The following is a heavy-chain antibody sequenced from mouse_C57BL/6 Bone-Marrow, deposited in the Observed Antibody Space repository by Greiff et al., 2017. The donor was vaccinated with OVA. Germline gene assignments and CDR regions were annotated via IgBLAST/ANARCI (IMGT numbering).Heavy chain of an antibody. J-gene: IGHJ3*01. Sequence: QVQLQQSGAELVKPGASVKLSCKASGYTFTEYTIHWVKQRSGQGLEWIGWFYPGSGSIKYNEKFKDKATLTADKSSSTVYMELSRLTSEDSAVYFCARHHRKERIYYYGSSPAWFAYWGQGTLVTVSA. V-gene: IGHV1-62-2*01. D-gene: IGHD1-1*01. CDR3: ARHHRKERIYYYGSSPAWFAY. CDR2: FYPGSGSI. CDR1: GYTFTEYT.